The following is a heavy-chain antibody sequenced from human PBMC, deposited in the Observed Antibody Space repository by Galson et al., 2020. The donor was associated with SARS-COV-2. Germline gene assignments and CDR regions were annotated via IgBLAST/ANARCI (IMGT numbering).Heavy chain of an antibody. Sequence: GGSLRLSCAASGFTFSPYSMNWVRQAPGKGLEWVSYISGSTSAIYYTDSVKGRFTISRDNAKNSLYLQMNSLRAEDTAVYYCARAYCTGGSCSQVRSYAMDVWGQGTTVAVSS. CDR2: ISGSTSAI. CDR1: GFTFSPYS. CDR3: ARAYCTGGSCSQVRSYAMDV. V-gene: IGHV3-48*04. J-gene: IGHJ6*02. D-gene: IGHD2-15*01.